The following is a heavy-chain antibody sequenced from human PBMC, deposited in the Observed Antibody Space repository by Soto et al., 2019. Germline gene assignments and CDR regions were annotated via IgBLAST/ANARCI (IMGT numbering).Heavy chain of an antibody. Sequence: GGSLRLSCAASGFTFSDYAMHWVRQGPGKGLEWVAVVSHDGRNTHYADSVKGRFTISRDSSKNTVSLEMTSLRAEDTAVYYCAKDSLTPSLLNIVVVPAAIYYYGMDVWGQGTTVTVSS. CDR1: GFTFSDYA. V-gene: IGHV3-30*18. J-gene: IGHJ6*02. D-gene: IGHD2-2*01. CDR2: VSHDGRNT. CDR3: AKDSLTPSLLNIVVVPAAIYYYGMDV.